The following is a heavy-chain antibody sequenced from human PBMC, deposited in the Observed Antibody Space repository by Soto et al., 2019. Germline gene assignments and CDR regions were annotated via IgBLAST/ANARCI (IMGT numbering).Heavy chain of an antibody. CDR1: GYTFTSYA. Sequence: ASVKVSCKASGYTFTSYAMHWVRQAPGQRLEWMGWINAGNGNTKYSQKFQGRVTITRDTSASTAYMELSSLRSEDTAVYYCARIKLLWFGELPEAPFDYSGPATLVTVSS. CDR2: INAGNGNT. CDR3: ARIKLLWFGELPEAPFDY. D-gene: IGHD3-10*01. V-gene: IGHV1-3*01. J-gene: IGHJ4*02.